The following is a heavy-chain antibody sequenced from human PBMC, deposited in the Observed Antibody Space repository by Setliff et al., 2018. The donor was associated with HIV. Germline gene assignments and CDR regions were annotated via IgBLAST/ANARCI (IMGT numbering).Heavy chain of an antibody. Sequence: ASVKVSCKASGYTFTNYYIHWVRQAPGQGLEWMGLIHPSGGRTSYAQKFQGRLTMTRDTSRRTGYMTLSSLRSEDTAVYYCARCYYDSSGPTDAFDIWGQGTVVTVS. V-gene: IGHV1-46*01. CDR1: GYTFTNYY. J-gene: IGHJ3*02. D-gene: IGHD3-22*01. CDR2: IHPSGGRT. CDR3: ARCYYDSSGPTDAFDI.